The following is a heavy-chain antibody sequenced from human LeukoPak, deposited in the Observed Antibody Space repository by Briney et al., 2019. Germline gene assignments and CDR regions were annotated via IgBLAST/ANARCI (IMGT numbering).Heavy chain of an antibody. CDR3: ARELKWLVLDNYYYYYGMDV. D-gene: IGHD6-19*01. V-gene: IGHV1-69*13. CDR1: GGTFSSYA. CDR2: IIPIFGTA. Sequence: ASVKVSCKASGGTFSSYAISWVRQAPGQGLEWMGGIIPIFGTANYAQKFQGRVTITADESTSTAYMELSSLRSEDTAVYYCARELKWLVLDNYYYYYGMDVWGQGTTVTVSS. J-gene: IGHJ6*02.